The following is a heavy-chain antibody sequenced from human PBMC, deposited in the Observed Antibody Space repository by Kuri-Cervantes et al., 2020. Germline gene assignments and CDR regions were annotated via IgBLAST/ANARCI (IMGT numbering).Heavy chain of an antibody. CDR2: ITAYSGNT. J-gene: IGHJ5*01. Sequence: ASVKVSCKASGYSSLHYAVAWVRQAPGQGLEWMGWITAYSGNTHYAQHLQGRVTMTADTFTSTAYLELRTLTSDDTAVYYCARVIRYCSSSSCYTLDSWGQGTLVTVSS. D-gene: IGHD2-2*02. CDR3: ARVIRYCSSSSCYTLDS. CDR1: GYSSLHYA. V-gene: IGHV1-18*01.